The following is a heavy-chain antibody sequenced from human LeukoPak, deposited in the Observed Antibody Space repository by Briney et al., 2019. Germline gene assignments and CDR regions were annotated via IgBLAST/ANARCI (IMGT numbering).Heavy chain of an antibody. D-gene: IGHD6-19*01. J-gene: IGHJ4*02. CDR1: GFPFSSYW. V-gene: IGHV3-74*01. CDR2: IIGDGSGT. CDR3: AKALAVAGLTFDY. Sequence: GGSLRLSCAASGFPFSSYWMHWVRQGPGRGLVWVSRIIGDGSGTNYADSVKGRFTISRDNAKNTLYLQMNSLRAEDTAVYYCAKALAVAGLTFDYWGQGTLVTVSS.